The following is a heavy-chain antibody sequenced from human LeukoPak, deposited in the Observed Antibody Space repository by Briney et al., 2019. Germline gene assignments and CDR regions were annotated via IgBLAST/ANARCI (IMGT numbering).Heavy chain of an antibody. V-gene: IGHV4-38-2*02. CDR2: NYHSGST. J-gene: IGHJ2*01. CDR1: GYSISSGYY. CDR3: ARVPETYYDILTGYSPHWYFDL. D-gene: IGHD3-9*01. Sequence: SETLSLTCTVSGYSISSGYYWGWIRQPPGKGLEWIGSNYHSGSTYYNPSLKSRVTISVDTSKNQFSLKLSSVTAADTAVYYCARVPETYYDILTGYSPHWYFDLWGRGTLVTVSS.